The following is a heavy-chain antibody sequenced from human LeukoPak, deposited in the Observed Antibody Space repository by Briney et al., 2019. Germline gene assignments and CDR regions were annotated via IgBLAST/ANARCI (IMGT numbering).Heavy chain of an antibody. Sequence: PGGSLRLSCAASEFTLSCYAMHWVRQAPGKGLEWVAFIRYDGSNKYYADSVKGRFTISRDNSNNTLYLQMNSLRAEDTAVYYCAKDRQGSQSSGEDYWGQGTLVTVSS. D-gene: IGHD7-27*01. CDR1: EFTLSCYA. J-gene: IGHJ4*02. CDR2: IRYDGSNK. CDR3: AKDRQGSQSSGEDY. V-gene: IGHV3-30*02.